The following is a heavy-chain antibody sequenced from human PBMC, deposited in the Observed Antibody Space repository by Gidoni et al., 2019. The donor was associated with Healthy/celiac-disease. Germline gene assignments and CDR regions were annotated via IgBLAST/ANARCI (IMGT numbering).Heavy chain of an antibody. V-gene: IGHV1-46*01. CDR2: INPSGSST. D-gene: IGHD2-2*01. CDR1: GYTFTSYY. CDR3: ARDRGKYCSSTSCHTYGMDV. Sequence: QVQLVQSGAEVKKPGASVKVACKASGYTFTSYYMHWVRQAPGQGLEWMGIINPSGSSTSYAQKFQGRVPMTRDTSTSTVYMELSSLRSEDTAVYYCARDRGKYCSSTSCHTYGMDVWGQGTTVTVSS. J-gene: IGHJ6*02.